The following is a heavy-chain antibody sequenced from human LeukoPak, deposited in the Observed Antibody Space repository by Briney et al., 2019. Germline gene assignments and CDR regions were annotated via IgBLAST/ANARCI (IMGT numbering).Heavy chain of an antibody. Sequence: PSETLSLTCTVSGGSISSGGYYWSWIRQPPGKGLEWIGYIYHSGSTYYNPSLKSRVTISVDTSKNQFSLKLSSVTAADTAVYYCARVRTYYDFWSGYYPYDAFDIWGQGTMVTVSS. CDR2: IYHSGST. D-gene: IGHD3-3*01. V-gene: IGHV4-30-2*01. CDR3: ARVRTYYDFWSGYYPYDAFDI. CDR1: GGSISSGGYY. J-gene: IGHJ3*02.